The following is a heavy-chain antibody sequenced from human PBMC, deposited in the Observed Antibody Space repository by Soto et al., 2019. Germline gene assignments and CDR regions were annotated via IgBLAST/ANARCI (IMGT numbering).Heavy chain of an antibody. V-gene: IGHV4-31*03. CDR2: IYYSGST. CDR1: GGSISSGGYY. CDR3: VRGIPGTKGPLDF. D-gene: IGHD1-20*01. Sequence: SETLSLTCTVSGGSISSGGYYWSWIRQHPGKGLEWIGYIYYSGSTYYNPSLKSRVTISVDTSKNQFSLKLSSVTAADTAVHYCVRGIPGTKGPLDFWGEAPQVTFSS. J-gene: IGHJ4*02.